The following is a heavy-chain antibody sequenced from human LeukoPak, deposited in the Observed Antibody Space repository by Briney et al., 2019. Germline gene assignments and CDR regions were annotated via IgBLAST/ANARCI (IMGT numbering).Heavy chain of an antibody. Sequence: SETLSLTCTVSGGSISSYYWSWIRQPPGKGLEWIGYIYYSGSTNYNPSLKSRVTISVDTSKNQFSLKLSSVTAADTAVYYCARILACCGGDCYYYFDYWGQGTLVTVSS. V-gene: IGHV4-59*08. CDR1: GGSISSYY. CDR3: ARILACCGGDCYYYFDY. D-gene: IGHD2-21*02. CDR2: IYYSGST. J-gene: IGHJ4*02.